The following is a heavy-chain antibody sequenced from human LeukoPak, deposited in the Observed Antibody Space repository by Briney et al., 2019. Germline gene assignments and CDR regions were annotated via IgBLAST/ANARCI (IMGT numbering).Heavy chain of an antibody. D-gene: IGHD3-10*01. CDR2: MNPNSGNT. V-gene: IGHV1-8*01. J-gene: IGHJ4*02. Sequence: GASVKVSCKASGYTFTSYDINWVRQATGQGLEWMGWMNPNSGNTGYAQKFQGRVTMTRNTSISTAYMEPSSLRSEDTAVYYCASGGSMVRGVNEDYWGQGTLVTVSS. CDR1: GYTFTSYD. CDR3: ASGGSMVRGVNEDY.